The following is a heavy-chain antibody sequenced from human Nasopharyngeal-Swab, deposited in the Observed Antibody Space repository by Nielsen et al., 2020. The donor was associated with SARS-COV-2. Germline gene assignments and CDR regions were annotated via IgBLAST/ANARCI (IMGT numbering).Heavy chain of an antibody. D-gene: IGHD6-13*01. V-gene: IGHV3-7*01. CDR1: GFTFSSYW. CDR3: ARDSIAAAGTYYYYGMDV. J-gene: IGHJ6*02. Sequence: GGSLRLSCAASGFTFSSYWMSWVRQAPGKGLEWVANIKQDGSENYYVDSVKGRFTISRDNAKNSLYLQMNSLSAEDTAVYYCARDSIAAAGTYYYYGMDVWGQGTTVTVSS. CDR2: IKQDGSEN.